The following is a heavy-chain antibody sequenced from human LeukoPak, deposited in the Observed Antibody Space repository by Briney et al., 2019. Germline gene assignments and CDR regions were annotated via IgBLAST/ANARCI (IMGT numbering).Heavy chain of an antibody. V-gene: IGHV1-8*02. J-gene: IGHJ6*02. CDR2: MNRNSGNT. CDR1: GGTFSSYA. D-gene: IGHD3-10*01. Sequence: GASVKVSCKASGGTFSSYAISWVRQATGQGLEWMGWMNRNSGNTGYAQKFQGRVTMTRNTSISTAYMELSSLRSEDTAVYYCARFTTRGVIYGMDVWGQGTTVTVSS. CDR3: ARFTTRGVIYGMDV.